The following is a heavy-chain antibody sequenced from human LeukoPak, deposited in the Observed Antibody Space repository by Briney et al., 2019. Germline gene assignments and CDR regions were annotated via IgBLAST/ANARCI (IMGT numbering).Heavy chain of an antibody. V-gene: IGHV4-34*01. J-gene: IGHJ4*02. Sequence: SETLSLTCAVYGGSFSGYYWSWIRQPPGKGLEWIGEINHSGSTNYNPSLKSRVTISVDTSKNQFSPKLSSVTAADTAVYYCARRGRWLQHFDYWGQGTLVTVSS. D-gene: IGHD5-24*01. CDR3: ARRGRWLQHFDY. CDR1: GGSFSGYY. CDR2: INHSGST.